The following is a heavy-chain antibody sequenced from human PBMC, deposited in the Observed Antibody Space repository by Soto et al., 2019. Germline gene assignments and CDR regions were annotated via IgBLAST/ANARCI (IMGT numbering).Heavy chain of an antibody. Sequence: SETLSLTCTVSGGSVSSGSYYWSWIRQPPGKGLEWIGYIYYSGSTNYNPSLKSRVTISVDTSKNQFSLKLSSVTAADTAVYYCAILSGSIDPWGQGTLVTVSS. CDR2: IYYSGST. CDR1: GGSVSSGSYY. CDR3: AILSGSIDP. V-gene: IGHV4-61*01. J-gene: IGHJ5*02. D-gene: IGHD2-15*01.